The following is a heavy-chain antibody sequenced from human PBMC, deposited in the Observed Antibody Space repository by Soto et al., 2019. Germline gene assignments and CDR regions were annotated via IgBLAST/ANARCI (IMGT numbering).Heavy chain of an antibody. V-gene: IGHV3-33*01. D-gene: IGHD1-1*01. Sequence: QVQLVESGGGVVQPGRSLRLSCAASGFTFSSYGMHWVRQAPGKGLEWVAVIWYDGSNKYYADSVKGRFTISRDNSKNTLYLQMSSLRAEDTAVYYCASTTYPDAFDIWGPGTIVTVSS. CDR1: GFTFSSYG. CDR2: IWYDGSNK. CDR3: ASTTYPDAFDI. J-gene: IGHJ3*02.